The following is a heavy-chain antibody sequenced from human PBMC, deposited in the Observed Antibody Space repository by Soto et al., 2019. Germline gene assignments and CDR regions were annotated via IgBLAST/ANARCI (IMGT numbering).Heavy chain of an antibody. CDR1: GGSISSYY. CDR2: IYYSGST. V-gene: IGHV4-59*01. J-gene: IGHJ4*02. Sequence: TSETLSLTCTVSGGSISSYYWSWIRQPPGKGLEWIGYIYYSGSTNYNPSLKSRVTISVDTSKNQFSLKLSSVTAADTAVYYCARVPFNYGDYVYFDYWGQGTLVTVSS. D-gene: IGHD4-17*01. CDR3: ARVPFNYGDYVYFDY.